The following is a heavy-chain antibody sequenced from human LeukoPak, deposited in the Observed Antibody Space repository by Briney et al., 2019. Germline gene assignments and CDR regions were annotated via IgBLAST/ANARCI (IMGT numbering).Heavy chain of an antibody. J-gene: IGHJ4*02. CDR1: GFTFSSSA. CDR2: ISNNGGYT. Sequence: GGSLRLSCAASGFTFSSSAMSWVRQAPGKGLEWVSAISNNGGYTYYADSVQGRFTIPRDNSKSTLCLQMNSLRAEDTAVYYCAKQLGYCSDGSCYFPYWGQGTLVTVSS. D-gene: IGHD2-15*01. CDR3: AKQLGYCSDGSCYFPY. V-gene: IGHV3-23*01.